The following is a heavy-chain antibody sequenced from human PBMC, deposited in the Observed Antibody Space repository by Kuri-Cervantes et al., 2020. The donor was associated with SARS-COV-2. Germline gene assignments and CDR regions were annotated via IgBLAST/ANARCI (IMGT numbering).Heavy chain of an antibody. V-gene: IGHV1-8*02. Sequence: ASVKVSCKAYGGTFSSYAISWVRQAPGQGLEWMGWMNPNSGNTGYAQKFQGRVTMTRNTSISTAYMELSSLRSEDTAVYYCARSVPKNVLRFLEGGFDYWGQGTLVTVSS. CDR3: ARSVPKNVLRFLEGGFDY. D-gene: IGHD3-3*01. J-gene: IGHJ4*02. CDR2: MNPNSGNT. CDR1: GGTFSSYA.